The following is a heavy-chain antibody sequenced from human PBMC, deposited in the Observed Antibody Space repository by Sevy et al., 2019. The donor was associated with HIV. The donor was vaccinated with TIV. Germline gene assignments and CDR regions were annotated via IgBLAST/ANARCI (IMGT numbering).Heavy chain of an antibody. V-gene: IGHV3-21*01. CDR1: GFTFSSYS. D-gene: IGHD1-7*01. Sequence: GGSLRLSCAASGFTFSSYSMNWVRQAPGKGLEWVSSISSSSSYIYYADSVKGRFSISRDNAKNSLYLQMNSLRAEDTAVYYCARGELIRGMDVWGQGITVTVSS. J-gene: IGHJ6*02. CDR2: ISSSSSYI. CDR3: ARGELIRGMDV.